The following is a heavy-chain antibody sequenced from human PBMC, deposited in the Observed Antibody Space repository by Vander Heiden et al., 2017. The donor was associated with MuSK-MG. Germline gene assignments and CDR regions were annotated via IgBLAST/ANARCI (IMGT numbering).Heavy chain of an antibody. Sequence: QVQLQQSGPGLVKPSQTLSLTCAISGASVPSTRAAWNWIRQSPSRGLGWLGRTYYRAKWYYDYALSVKSRITINPDTSKNQFSLQLNSVTPEDTAVYYCARGQQWLVQFYYYMDVWGKGTTVTVSS. CDR3: ARGQQWLVQFYYYMDV. CDR2: TYYRAKWYY. D-gene: IGHD6-19*01. J-gene: IGHJ6*03. V-gene: IGHV6-1*01. CDR1: GASVPSTRAA.